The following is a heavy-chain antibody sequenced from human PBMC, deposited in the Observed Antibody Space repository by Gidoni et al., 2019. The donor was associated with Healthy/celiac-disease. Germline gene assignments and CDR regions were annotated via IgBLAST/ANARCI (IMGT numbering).Heavy chain of an antibody. V-gene: IGHV1-69*01. D-gene: IGHD6-6*01. Sequence: QVQLVQSGAEVKKPGSSVKVSCKASGGTFSSYAISWVRQAPGQGLEWMGGIIPIFGTANYAQKFQGRVTITADESTSTAYMELSSLRSEDTAVYYCARDTPEYSSLPHYYYYGMDVWGQGTTVTVSS. CDR2: IIPIFGTA. CDR3: ARDTPEYSSLPHYYYYGMDV. CDR1: GGTFSSYA. J-gene: IGHJ6*02.